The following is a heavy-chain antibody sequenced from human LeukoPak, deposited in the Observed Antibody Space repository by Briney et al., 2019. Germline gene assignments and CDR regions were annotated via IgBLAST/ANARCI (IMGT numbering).Heavy chain of an antibody. CDR2: INPSSGGT. V-gene: IGHV1-2*02. CDR1: GYTFSDYD. D-gene: IGHD2-21*01. CDR3: ARGGIGGNCGGICYNFDH. J-gene: IGHJ4*02. Sequence: GASVKVSCKASGYTFSDYDMHWVRHAPGQGLESMGWINPSSGGTNYAQKFQGRVTMTRDTSISTAYMELSRLRSDDTTVFYCARGGIGGNCGGICYNFDHWSQGTLVTVSS.